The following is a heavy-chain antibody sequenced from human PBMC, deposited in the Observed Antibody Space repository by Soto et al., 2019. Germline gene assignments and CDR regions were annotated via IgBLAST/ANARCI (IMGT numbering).Heavy chain of an antibody. CDR2: INHSGST. CDR3: ARVPLLWTTVASYYYDYYGMDV. V-gene: IGHV4-34*01. J-gene: IGHJ6*02. Sequence: SETLSLTCAVYGGSFSGYYWSWIRQPPGKGLEWIGEINHSGSTNYNPSLKSRVTISVDTSKNQFSLKLSSVTAADTAVYYCARVPLLWTTVASYYYDYYGMDVWGQGTTVTVSS. D-gene: IGHD4-4*01. CDR1: GGSFSGYY.